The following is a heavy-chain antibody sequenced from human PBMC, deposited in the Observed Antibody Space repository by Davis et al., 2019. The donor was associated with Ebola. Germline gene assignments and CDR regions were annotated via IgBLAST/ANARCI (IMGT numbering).Heavy chain of an antibody. V-gene: IGHV1-18*04. J-gene: IGHJ4*02. Sequence: ASVKVSCKASGYTFTGYYMHWVRQAPGQGLEWMGWISAYNGNTNYAQKLQGRVTMTTDTPTSTAYMELRSLRSDDTAVYYCAIAVAGINPFDYWGQGTLVTVSS. CDR2: ISAYNGNT. D-gene: IGHD6-19*01. CDR3: AIAVAGINPFDY. CDR1: GYTFTGYY.